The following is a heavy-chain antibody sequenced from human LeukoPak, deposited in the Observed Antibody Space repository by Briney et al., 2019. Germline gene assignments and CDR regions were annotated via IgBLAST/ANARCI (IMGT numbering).Heavy chain of an antibody. CDR3: ARDRVPFYSSTFKDYYLQYGLDV. CDR1: GYTFTGHY. V-gene: IGHV1-2*02. D-gene: IGHD6-13*01. J-gene: IGHJ6*02. Sequence: VASVKVSCKASGYTFTGHYIHWVRQAPGQGLEWMGWINPNSGGTSYAQKFQGRVSVTRDTSISTAYMEVSRLRSDDTALYYCARDRVPFYSSTFKDYYLQYGLDVWGQGTTVTVSS. CDR2: INPNSGGT.